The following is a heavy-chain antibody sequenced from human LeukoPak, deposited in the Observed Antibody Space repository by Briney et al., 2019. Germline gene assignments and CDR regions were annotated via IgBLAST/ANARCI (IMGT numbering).Heavy chain of an antibody. CDR1: GGSFSGYY. D-gene: IGHD6-19*01. Sequence: SETLSLTCAVYGGSFSGYYWSWIRQPPGKGLEWIGEINHSGSTNYNPSLKSRVTISVDTSKNQFSLKLSSVTAADTAAYYCARGPPLLVPVAGGYYYYGMDVGGQGTRSPSP. CDR2: INHSGST. CDR3: ARGPPLLVPVAGGYYYYGMDV. J-gene: IGHJ6*02. V-gene: IGHV4-34*01.